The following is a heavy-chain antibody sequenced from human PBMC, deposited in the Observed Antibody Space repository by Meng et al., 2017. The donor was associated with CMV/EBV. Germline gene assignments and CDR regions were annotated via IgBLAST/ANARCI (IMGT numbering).Heavy chain of an antibody. V-gene: IGHV4-39*01. CDR1: GGSMDNVNYY. CDR2: VYYNGNT. Sequence: GPLRPSCPVPGGSMDNVNYYWGWIRQPPGKGLEWIGNVYYNGNTYYNSSLKSRVSISADTSKNQFFLKLSSVTAADTAVYYGARPWSNYNWFDPWGQGTLVTVSS. J-gene: IGHJ5*02. D-gene: IGHD4-11*01. CDR3: ARPWSNYNWFDP.